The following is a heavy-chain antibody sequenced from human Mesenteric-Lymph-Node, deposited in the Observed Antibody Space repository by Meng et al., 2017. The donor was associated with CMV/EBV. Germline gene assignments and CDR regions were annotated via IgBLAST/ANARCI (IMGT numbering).Heavy chain of an antibody. V-gene: IGHV4-30-4*01. CDR1: GGSINTDDYY. Sequence: SETLSLTCTVSGGSINTDDYYWSWIRQPPGKGLEWIGYIYYSGSTFYNPSLKTRATISVDTSKNQFSLNLDSVTAADTAVYYCARLTKDCSRPSCFEFDLWGQGTLVTVSS. CDR3: ARLTKDCSRPSCFEFDL. CDR2: IYYSGST. J-gene: IGHJ5*02. D-gene: IGHD2-2*01.